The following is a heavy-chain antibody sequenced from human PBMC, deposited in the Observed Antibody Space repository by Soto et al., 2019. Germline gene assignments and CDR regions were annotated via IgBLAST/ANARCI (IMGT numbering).Heavy chain of an antibody. CDR1: GGSFSGYY. Sequence: PSETLSLTCAVYGGSFSGYYWSWIRQPPGKGLEWIGEINHSGSTKYNPSLKSRVTISVDTSKNQFSLKLSSVTAADTAVYYCARVPIVLWFGELFSHCYYYYGMDVWGQGTRVTVSS. CDR2: INHSGST. D-gene: IGHD3-10*01. V-gene: IGHV4-34*01. J-gene: IGHJ6*02. CDR3: ARVPIVLWFGELFSHCYYYYGMDV.